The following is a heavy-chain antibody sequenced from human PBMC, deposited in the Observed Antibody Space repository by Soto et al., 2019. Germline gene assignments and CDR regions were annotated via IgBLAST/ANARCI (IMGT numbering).Heavy chain of an antibody. V-gene: IGHV1-8*01. CDR3: ARGVTAGVDY. Sequence: QVPLVQSGAEVREPGASVKVSCQASGYSFTSLDITWVRQTTGQGLEWMGWMQPSSGRTGYAQKFQGRVTMTRDTSINPAYMELSSRTSDDTAFYYCARGVTAGVDYWGQGTLVTGSS. CDR1: GYSFTSLD. J-gene: IGHJ4*02. CDR2: MQPSSGRT. D-gene: IGHD1-26*01.